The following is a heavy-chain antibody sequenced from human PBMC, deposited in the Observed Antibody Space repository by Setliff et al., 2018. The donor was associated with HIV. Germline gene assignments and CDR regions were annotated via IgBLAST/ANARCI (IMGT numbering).Heavy chain of an antibody. CDR2: VNHSGRT. Sequence: SETLSLTCAVYGGSFSGYYWTWVRQSPGKGLEWIGEVNHSGRTNYNPSLKSRLAISEDMSKNQFSLSLRSVTAADTAVYYCARGVKGVIITYYYYCMDVWGKGTAVT. CDR1: GGSFSGYY. J-gene: IGHJ6*03. CDR3: ARGVKGVIITYYYYCMDV. D-gene: IGHD3-10*01. V-gene: IGHV4-34*01.